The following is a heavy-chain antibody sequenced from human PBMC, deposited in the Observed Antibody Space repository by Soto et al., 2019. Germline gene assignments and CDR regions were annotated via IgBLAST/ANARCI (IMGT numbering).Heavy chain of an antibody. V-gene: IGHV1-3*01. D-gene: IGHD2-2*01. J-gene: IGHJ6*02. CDR1: GYTFTSYA. Sequence: QVQLVQSGAEVKKPGASVKVSCKASGYTFTSYAMHWVRQAPGQRLEWMGWINAGNGNTKYSQKFQGRVTLTRDTSASTAYMELSSLRSEDTAVYYCARDRRDVVPAAMGYYYGMDVWGQGTTVTVSS. CDR2: INAGNGNT. CDR3: ARDRRDVVPAAMGYYYGMDV.